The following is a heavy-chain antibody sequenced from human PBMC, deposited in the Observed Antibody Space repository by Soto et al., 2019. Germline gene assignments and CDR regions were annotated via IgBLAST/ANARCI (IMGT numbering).Heavy chain of an antibody. CDR3: ARDPYGDYLVGWFDP. CDR1: GFTFSSYS. J-gene: IGHJ5*02. CDR2: ISSSSSTI. Sequence: EVQLVESGGGLVQPGGSLRLSCAASGFTFSSYSMNWVRQAPGKGLEWVSYISSSSSTIYYADSVKGRFTISRDNAKNSLYLQMNSLRDEDTAVYYCARDPYGDYLVGWFDPWGQGTLVTVSS. V-gene: IGHV3-48*02. D-gene: IGHD4-17*01.